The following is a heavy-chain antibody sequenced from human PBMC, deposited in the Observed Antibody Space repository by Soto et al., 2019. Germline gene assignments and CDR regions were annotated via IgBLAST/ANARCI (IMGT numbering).Heavy chain of an antibody. D-gene: IGHD3-10*01. CDR3: ARDGPLYYYGSGSASFDY. J-gene: IGHJ4*02. Sequence: SLRLSCAASGFTFSSYSMNWVRQAPGKGLEWVSSISSSSSYIYYADSVKGRFTISRDNAKNSLYLQMNSLRAEDTAVYYCARDGPLYYYGSGSASFDYWGQGTLVTVSS. V-gene: IGHV3-21*01. CDR1: GFTFSSYS. CDR2: ISSSSSYI.